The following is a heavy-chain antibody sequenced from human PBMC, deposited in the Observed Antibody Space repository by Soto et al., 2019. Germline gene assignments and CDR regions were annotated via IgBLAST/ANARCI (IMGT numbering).Heavy chain of an antibody. D-gene: IGHD2-21*01. CDR1: GGSISSGGYY. J-gene: IGHJ5*02. V-gene: IGHV4-31*03. CDR2: IYYSGST. CDR3: ARGVNIVSYFGVNWFDP. Sequence: QVQLQESGPGLVKPSQTLSLTCTVSGGSISSGGYYWSWIRQHPGKGLEWIGYIYYSGSTYYNPSLKSRVTISVDTSKNQFSLKLSSVTAADTAVYYCARGVNIVSYFGVNWFDPWGQGTLVTVSS.